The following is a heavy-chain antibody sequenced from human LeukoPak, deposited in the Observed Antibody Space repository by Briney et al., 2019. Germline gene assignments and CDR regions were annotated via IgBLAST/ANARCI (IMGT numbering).Heavy chain of an antibody. D-gene: IGHD2-15*01. Sequence: ASVKVSCKASGGTFSSYAISWVRQAPGQGLEWMGGIIPIFGTANYAQKFQGRVTITADESTSTAYMELSSLRSEDTAVYYCASEYCSGGSCYGDSFDYWGPGTPVTVSS. CDR2: IIPIFGTA. CDR1: GGTFSSYA. V-gene: IGHV1-69*13. CDR3: ASEYCSGGSCYGDSFDY. J-gene: IGHJ4*02.